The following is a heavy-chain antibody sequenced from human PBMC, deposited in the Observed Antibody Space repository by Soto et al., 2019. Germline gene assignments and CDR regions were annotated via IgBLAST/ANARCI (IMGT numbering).Heavy chain of an antibody. CDR2: ITSDSSTI. CDR3: ARVGRGVYGMDV. Sequence: EVQLVESGGGLVQPGGSLRLSCAASGFTFSSYSINWVRQAPRKGLEWFSYITSDSSTISYADSVKGRFTVSRDNAKNSLYLQMNSLRDEDTAVYYCARVGRGVYGMDVWGQGTSVTVSS. J-gene: IGHJ6*02. D-gene: IGHD2-8*01. CDR1: GFTFSSYS. V-gene: IGHV3-48*02.